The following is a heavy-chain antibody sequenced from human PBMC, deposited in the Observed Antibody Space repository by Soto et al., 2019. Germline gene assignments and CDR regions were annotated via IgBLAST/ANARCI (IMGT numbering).Heavy chain of an antibody. Sequence: GGSLRLSCAASGFPFSSYTMHWVRQAPGKGLEWVALISYDGSNKYYADSVKGRFTISRDNAKNSLYLQMNSLRDEDTAVYYCAREGGDLDYFDYWGQGTLVTVSS. CDR2: ISYDGSNK. V-gene: IGHV3-30-3*01. J-gene: IGHJ4*02. CDR3: AREGGDLDYFDY. D-gene: IGHD3-16*01. CDR1: GFPFSSYT.